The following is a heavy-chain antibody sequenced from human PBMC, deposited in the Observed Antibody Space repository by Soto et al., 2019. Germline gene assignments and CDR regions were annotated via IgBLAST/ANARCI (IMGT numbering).Heavy chain of an antibody. J-gene: IGHJ6*02. D-gene: IGHD5-12*01. V-gene: IGHV3-74*01. CDR1: GFTFSSYW. Sequence: PGGSLRLSCAASGFTFSSYWMHWVRQAPGKGLVLVSRINSDGSSTSYADSVKGRFTISRDNAKNTLYLQMNSLRAEDTAVYYCARSGATINRGYYYYGMDVWGQGTTVTVSS. CDR3: ARSGATINRGYYYYGMDV. CDR2: INSDGSST.